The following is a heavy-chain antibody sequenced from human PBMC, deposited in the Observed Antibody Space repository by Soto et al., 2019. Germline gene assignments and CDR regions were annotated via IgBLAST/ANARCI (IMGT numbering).Heavy chain of an antibody. J-gene: IGHJ4*02. D-gene: IGHD1-1*01. CDR3: AKRATGTYFDY. CDR2: ISGSGGST. CDR1: GFTFSSYA. V-gene: IGHV3-23*01. Sequence: EVQLLESGGGLVQPGGSLRLSCAASGFTFSSYAMNWVRQAPGKGLEWVSVISGSGGSTYYADSVKGRFTISRDNSKNTLYLQMNSLEAEDTAGDYCAKRATGTYFDYWGQGTLVTVSS.